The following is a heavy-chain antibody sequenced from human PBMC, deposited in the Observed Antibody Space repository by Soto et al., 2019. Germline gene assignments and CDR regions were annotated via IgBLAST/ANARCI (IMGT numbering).Heavy chain of an antibody. D-gene: IGHD3-3*01. CDR1: GFSLTTSGVG. J-gene: IGHJ4*02. CDR2: IYWDDDK. V-gene: IGHV2-5*02. CDR3: AHRVLRTVFGLVTTTAIYFDF. Sequence: QITLNESGPPVVRPTETLTLTCRFSGFSLTTSGVGVGWIRQSPGKAPEWLALIYWDDDKRYSASLKSRLTLTKDTSKTQVVLTVSDLDPTDTATDYCAHRVLRTVFGLVTTTAIYFDFWGQGTPVAVSS.